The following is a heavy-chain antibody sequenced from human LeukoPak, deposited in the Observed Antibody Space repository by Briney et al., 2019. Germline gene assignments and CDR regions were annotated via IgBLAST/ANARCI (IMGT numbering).Heavy chain of an antibody. CDR1: GYTFTDYY. J-gene: IGHJ5*02. V-gene: IGHV1-69-2*01. Sequence: ASVKVSCKVSGYTFTDYYMHWVQQAPGKGLEWMGLVDPEDGETIYAEKFQGRVTITADTSTDTAYMELSSLRSEDTAVYYCATGVQTYYDILTGMIPVRFDPWGQGTLVTVSS. D-gene: IGHD3-9*01. CDR3: ATGVQTYYDILTGMIPVRFDP. CDR2: VDPEDGET.